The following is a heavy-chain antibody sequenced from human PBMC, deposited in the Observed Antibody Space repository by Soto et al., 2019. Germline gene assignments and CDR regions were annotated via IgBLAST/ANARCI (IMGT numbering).Heavy chain of an antibody. CDR1: GFTFSSYA. J-gene: IGHJ5*02. Sequence: GGSLRLSCAASGFTFSSYAMSWVRQAPGKGLEWVSAISGSGGSTYYADSVKGRFTISRDNSKNTLYLQMNSLRAEDTAVYYCAKDENTLSFIVVVPAENWFDPWGQGTLVTVSS. CDR3: AKDENTLSFIVVVPAENWFDP. D-gene: IGHD2-2*01. V-gene: IGHV3-23*01. CDR2: ISGSGGST.